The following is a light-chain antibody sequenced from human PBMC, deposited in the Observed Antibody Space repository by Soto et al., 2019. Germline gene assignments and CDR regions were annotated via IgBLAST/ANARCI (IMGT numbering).Light chain of an antibody. CDR3: QQYDNRPRT. CDR1: QSMRSN. Sequence: EIVMTQSPATLSLSPGERATLSCRASQSMRSNLAWYQQKPGQAPRLLIYGASTRATGIPARISGSGSGTEFTLTITSLQSEDFAVYYCQQYDNRPRTFGQGTKVDIK. CDR2: GAS. J-gene: IGKJ1*01. V-gene: IGKV3-15*01.